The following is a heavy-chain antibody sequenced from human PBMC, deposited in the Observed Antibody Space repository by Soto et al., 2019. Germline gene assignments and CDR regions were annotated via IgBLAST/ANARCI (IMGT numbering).Heavy chain of an antibody. CDR2: ISGYNEDT. CDR1: GYSFSSYG. Sequence: QIQLVQSGREVRQPGASVRLSCKTTGYSFSSYGINWLRQAPGQGLEWMGWISGYNEDTNYAQKFQGRLTMTTDTLTTTAHMDLASLAPDHTGVDFCAGDRLPGTGFSDFWGAGSRGFDPWGQGTLVAGSS. J-gene: IGHJ5*02. D-gene: IGHD3-3*01. CDR3: AGDRLPGTGFSDFWGAGSRGFDP. V-gene: IGHV1-18*04.